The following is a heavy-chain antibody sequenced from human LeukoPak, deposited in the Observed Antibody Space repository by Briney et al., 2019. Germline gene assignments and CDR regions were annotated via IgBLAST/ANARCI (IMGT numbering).Heavy chain of an antibody. CDR1: GFPFSRYW. Sequence: PGGSLRLSCAASGFPFSRYWMTWVRQAPGKGLEWVANIRQDGSEIHNVDSVKGRFTISRDNAKNSLYLQVNSLRVEDTAVYYCARDGPRAVGFDAFDIWGQGTMVTVSS. D-gene: IGHD2-15*01. CDR2: IRQDGSEI. V-gene: IGHV3-7*04. CDR3: ARDGPRAVGFDAFDI. J-gene: IGHJ3*02.